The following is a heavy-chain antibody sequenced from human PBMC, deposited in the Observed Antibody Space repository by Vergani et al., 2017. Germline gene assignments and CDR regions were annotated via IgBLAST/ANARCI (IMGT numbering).Heavy chain of an antibody. CDR2: IYYSGST. D-gene: IGHD4-17*01. J-gene: IGHJ6*02. CDR1: GGSISSYY. Sequence: QVQLQESGPGLVKPSETLSLTCTVSGGSISSYYWSWIRQPPGKGLEWIGYIYYSGSTNSNPSLKSRVTISVDTSKNQFSLPLSSVTAADTAVYYCAGDDGDYGTYYCGMDVWGQGTTVTVSS. V-gene: IGHV4-59*01. CDR3: AGDDGDYGTYYCGMDV.